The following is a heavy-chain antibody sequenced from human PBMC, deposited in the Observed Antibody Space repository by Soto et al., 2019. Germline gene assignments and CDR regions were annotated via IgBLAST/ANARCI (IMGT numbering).Heavy chain of an antibody. CDR3: AKTKTTVVRGPYYYYYGMDV. D-gene: IGHD4-17*01. V-gene: IGHV3-23*01. CDR1: GFTFSSYA. J-gene: IGHJ6*02. CDR2: ISGSGGST. Sequence: GGSLRLSCAASGFTFSSYAMSWVRQAPGKGLEWVSAISGSGGSTYYADSVKGRFTISRDNSKNTLYLQMNSLRAEDTVVYYCAKTKTTVVRGPYYYYYGMDVWGQGSTVTVSS.